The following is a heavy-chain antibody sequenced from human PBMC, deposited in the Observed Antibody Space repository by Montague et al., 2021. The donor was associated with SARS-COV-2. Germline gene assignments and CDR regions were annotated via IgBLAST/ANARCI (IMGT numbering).Heavy chain of an antibody. CDR3: ARGQVSVYAVLIKVRAAGPFVD. CDR1: GGSFTDCY. J-gene: IGHJ3*01. V-gene: IGHV4-34*01. Sequence: SETLSLTCVVYGGSFTDCYWTWIRQAPGKGLEWIGEVDHRGSASYSPPLKGRVSISVDRSKNQFSLNLRSVTAADTAAYYCARGQVSVYAVLIKVRAAGPFVDWGRGTMVLVSP. D-gene: IGHD2-8*01. CDR2: VDHRGSA.